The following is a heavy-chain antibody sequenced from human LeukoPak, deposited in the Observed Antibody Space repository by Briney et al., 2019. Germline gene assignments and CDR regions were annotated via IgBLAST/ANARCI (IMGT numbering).Heavy chain of an antibody. CDR2: ISDSGGDT. V-gene: IGHV3-23*01. CDR3: AKDSHPGSGSYYKGNFDY. Sequence: GGSLRLSCAASGFPFSTYAMSWVRQAPGKGLEWVSSISDSGGDTYYSDSVKGRFTVSRDNSKNTLYLQMNSLRAEDTALYYCAKDSHPGSGSYYKGNFDYWGQGTLVTVSS. CDR1: GFPFSTYA. D-gene: IGHD3-10*01. J-gene: IGHJ4*02.